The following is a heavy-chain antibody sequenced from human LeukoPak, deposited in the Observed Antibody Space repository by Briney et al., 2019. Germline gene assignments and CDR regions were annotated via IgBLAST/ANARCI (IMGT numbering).Heavy chain of an antibody. J-gene: IGHJ4*02. CDR3: ARLSRAVAGKDYFDY. Sequence: SETLSLTCTVSGGSISSSSYYWGWIRQPPGKGLEWIGSIYYSGSTYYNPSLKSRVTISVDTSKNQFSLKLSSVTAADTAVYYCARLSRAVAGKDYFDYWGQGILVTVSS. D-gene: IGHD6-19*01. V-gene: IGHV4-39*01. CDR1: GGSISSSSYY. CDR2: IYYSGST.